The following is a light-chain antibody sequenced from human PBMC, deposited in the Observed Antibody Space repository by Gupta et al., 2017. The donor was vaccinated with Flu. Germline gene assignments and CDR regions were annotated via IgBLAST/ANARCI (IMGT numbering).Light chain of an antibody. CDR1: SGSIASSY. J-gene: IGLJ3*02. V-gene: IGLV6-57*03. CDR3: QSYDSSNFWV. CDR2: EDK. Sequence: NFTLTQPRSVSESPGETLTISCTRSSGSIASSYVQWYQQRPGSAPRTVIYEDKQRPSGVPDRFSGSIDSSSMSASLTISGLRTEDEADYYCQSYDSSNFWVFGGGTKVTVL.